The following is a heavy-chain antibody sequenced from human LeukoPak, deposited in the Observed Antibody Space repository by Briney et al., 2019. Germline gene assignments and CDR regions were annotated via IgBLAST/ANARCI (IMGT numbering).Heavy chain of an antibody. CDR3: ARDLGMLPTDY. CDR2: IWYDGSNK. J-gene: IGHJ4*02. CDR1: GFTFSSYA. Sequence: GGSLRLSCAASGFTFSSYAMSWVRQAPGKGLEWVAVIWYDGSNKYYADSVKGRFTISRDNSKNTLYLQMNSLRAEDTAVYYCARDLGMLPTDYWGQGTLVTVSS. D-gene: IGHD3-10*02. V-gene: IGHV3-33*08.